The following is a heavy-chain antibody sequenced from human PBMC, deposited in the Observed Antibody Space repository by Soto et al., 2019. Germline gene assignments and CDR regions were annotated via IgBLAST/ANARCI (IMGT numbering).Heavy chain of an antibody. CDR2: IIPIFGTA. V-gene: IGHV1-69*01. CDR1: GGTFSSYA. Sequence: QVQLVQPGAEVKKPGSSVKVSCKASGGTFSSYAISWVRQAPGQGLEWMGGIIPIFGTANYAQKFQGRVTITADESTSTDYMELSSLRSEDTAVYYCARPAGDSSGKVYYGMDVWGQGTTVTVSS. J-gene: IGHJ6*02. CDR3: ARPAGDSSGKVYYGMDV. D-gene: IGHD3-22*01.